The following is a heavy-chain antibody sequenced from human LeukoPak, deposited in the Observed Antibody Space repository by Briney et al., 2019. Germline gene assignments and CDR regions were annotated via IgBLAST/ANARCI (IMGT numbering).Heavy chain of an antibody. CDR2: IRYDGSNK. CDR3: ARGPSGYHNT. D-gene: IGHD5-12*01. V-gene: IGHV3-30*02. J-gene: IGHJ4*02. Sequence: GGSLRLSCAASGFIFSNYGMHWVRQAPGKGLEWVAFIRYDGSNKHYADSVKGRFTISRDNSKNTLFLQMNSLRAEDTAVYYCARGPSGYHNTGGQGTLVTVSS. CDR1: GFIFSNYG.